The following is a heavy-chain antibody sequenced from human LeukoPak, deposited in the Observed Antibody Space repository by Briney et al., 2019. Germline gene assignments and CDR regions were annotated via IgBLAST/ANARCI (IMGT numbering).Heavy chain of an antibody. V-gene: IGHV4-61*02. J-gene: IGHJ4*02. CDR2: IYTSGST. Sequence: SETLSLTCTVSGGSISSGSYYWSWIRQPAGKGLEWIGRIYTSGSTNYNPSLKSRVTISVGKSKNQFSLKLSSVTAADTAVYYCARVVGIVGATGSYFDYWGQGTLVTVSS. CDR3: ARVVGIVGATGSYFDY. CDR1: GGSISSGSYY. D-gene: IGHD1-26*01.